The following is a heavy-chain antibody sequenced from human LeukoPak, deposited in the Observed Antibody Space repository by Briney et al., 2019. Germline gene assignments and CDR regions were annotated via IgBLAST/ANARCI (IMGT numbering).Heavy chain of an antibody. CDR2: IYYSGST. D-gene: IGHD6-6*01. CDR1: GGSISSSSYY. Sequence: SETLSLTCTVSGGSISSSSYYWGWIRQPPGKGLEWIGSIYYSGSTYYNPSLKSRVTISVDTSKNQFSLKLSSVTAADTAVYYCARFSGSSSGDYWGQGTLVTVSS. J-gene: IGHJ4*02. V-gene: IGHV4-39*07. CDR3: ARFSGSSSGDY.